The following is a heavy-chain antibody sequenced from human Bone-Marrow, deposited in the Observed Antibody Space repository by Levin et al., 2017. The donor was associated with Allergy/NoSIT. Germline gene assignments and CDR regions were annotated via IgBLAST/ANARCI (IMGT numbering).Heavy chain of an antibody. CDR3: TPSGRFLEWFD. CDR1: GFTFSNAW. CDR2: IKSKTDGGTT. D-gene: IGHD3-3*01. V-gene: IGHV3-15*01. J-gene: IGHJ4*02. Sequence: GESLKISCAASGFTFSNAWMSWVRQAPGKGLEWVGRIKSKTDGGTTDYAAPVKGRFTISRDDSKNTLYLQMNSLKTEDTAVYYCTPSGRFLEWFDWGQGTLVTVSS.